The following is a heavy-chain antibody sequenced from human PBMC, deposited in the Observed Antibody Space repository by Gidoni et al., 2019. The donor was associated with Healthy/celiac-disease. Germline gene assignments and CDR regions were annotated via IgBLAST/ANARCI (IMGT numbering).Heavy chain of an antibody. CDR3: ARARYGDLLGGFHY. CDR2: ISYDGSNK. Sequence: QVQLVESGGGVVQPGRSLRLSCAASGFPFSSYAMHWVRQAPGKGLEWVAVISYDGSNKYYADSVKGRFTISRDNSKNTLYLQMNSLRAEDTAVYYCARARYGDLLGGFHYWGQGTLVTVSS. CDR1: GFPFSSYA. J-gene: IGHJ4*02. V-gene: IGHV3-30-3*01. D-gene: IGHD4-17*01.